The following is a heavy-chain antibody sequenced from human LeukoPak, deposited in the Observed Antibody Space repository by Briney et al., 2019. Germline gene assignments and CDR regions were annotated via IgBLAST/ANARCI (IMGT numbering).Heavy chain of an antibody. V-gene: IGHV3-9*01. CDR3: ARAGGSLWFGLDY. J-gene: IGHJ4*02. CDR2: ISWNSGSI. CDR1: GFTFDDYA. Sequence: PGRSLRLSCAASGFTFDDYAMHWVRQAPGKGLEWASGISWNSGSIGYADSVKGRFTISRDNAKNSLYLQMNSLRAEDTAVYYCARAGGSLWFGLDYWGQGTLVTVSS. D-gene: IGHD3-10*01.